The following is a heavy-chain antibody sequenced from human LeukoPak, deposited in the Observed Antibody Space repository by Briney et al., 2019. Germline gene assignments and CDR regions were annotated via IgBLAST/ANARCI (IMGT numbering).Heavy chain of an antibody. CDR1: GGTFSSYA. D-gene: IGHD3-22*01. V-gene: IGHV1-69*05. CDR3: ALTMSPDYYDSSGYYLV. Sequence: ASVKVSCKASGGTFSSYAISWVRQAPGQGLEWMGRIIPIFGTANYAQKFQGRVTITTDESTSTAYMELSSLRSEDTAVYYCALTMSPDYYDSSGYYLVWGQGTLVTVS. CDR2: IIPIFGTA. J-gene: IGHJ4*02.